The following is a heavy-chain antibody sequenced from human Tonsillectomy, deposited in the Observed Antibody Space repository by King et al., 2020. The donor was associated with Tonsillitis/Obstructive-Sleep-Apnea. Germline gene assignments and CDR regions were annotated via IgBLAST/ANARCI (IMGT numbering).Heavy chain of an antibody. Sequence: QLVQSGGGVVQPGGSLRLSCAASGFTFDDYAMYWVRQAPGKGLEWVSLISGDGTNTYYADSVKGRFTISRDNSKNSLYLQMNSLRTEDTALYYCGKSSSWYPLQYWGQGTLVTVSS. V-gene: IGHV3-43*02. CDR3: GKSSSWYPLQY. CDR1: GFTFDDYA. CDR2: ISGDGTNT. J-gene: IGHJ4*02. D-gene: IGHD6-13*01.